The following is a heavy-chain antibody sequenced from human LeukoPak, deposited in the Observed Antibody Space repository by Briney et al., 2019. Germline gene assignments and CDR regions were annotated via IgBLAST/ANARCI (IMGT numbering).Heavy chain of an antibody. CDR2: ISSSSSYI. CDR3: ARDIRVLRYFDWSNSILGFDY. D-gene: IGHD3-9*01. Sequence: PGGSLRLSCAASGFTFSSYSMNWVRQAPGKGLEWVSSISSSSSYIYYADSVKGRFTISRDNAKNSLYLQMNSLRAEDTAVYYCARDIRVLRYFDWSNSILGFDYWGQGTLVTVSS. V-gene: IGHV3-21*01. J-gene: IGHJ4*02. CDR1: GFTFSSYS.